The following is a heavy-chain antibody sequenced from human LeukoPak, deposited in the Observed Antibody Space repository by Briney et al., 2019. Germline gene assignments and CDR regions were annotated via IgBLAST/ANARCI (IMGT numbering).Heavy chain of an antibody. CDR1: GYTLTELS. D-gene: IGHD4-17*01. V-gene: IGHV1-24*01. CDR3: ATVIGGDYGPYYFDY. CDR2: FDPEDGET. J-gene: IGHJ4*02. Sequence: ASVKVSCKVSGYTLTELSMHWVRQATGKGLEWMGGFDPEDGETIYAQKFQGRVTMTEDTSTDTAYMELSSLRSEDTAVYYCATVIGGDYGPYYFDYWGQGTLVTVSS.